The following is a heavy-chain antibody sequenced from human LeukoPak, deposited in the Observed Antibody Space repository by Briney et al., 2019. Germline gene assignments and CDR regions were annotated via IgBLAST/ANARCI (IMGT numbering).Heavy chain of an antibody. Sequence: WASVKVSCKASGYTFTNYALQWMRQAPGQRLECMGWINAGNGNTKYSQKFQGRVTITRDTSASIAYMKLSSLRSEDTAVYYCARDRGVTMVRGVIDSFDYWGQGTLVTVSS. CDR2: INAGNGNT. V-gene: IGHV1-3*01. CDR1: GYTFTNYA. D-gene: IGHD3-10*01. CDR3: ARDRGVTMVRGVIDSFDY. J-gene: IGHJ4*02.